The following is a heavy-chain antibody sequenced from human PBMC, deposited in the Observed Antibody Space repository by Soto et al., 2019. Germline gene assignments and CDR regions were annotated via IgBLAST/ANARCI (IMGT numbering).Heavy chain of an antibody. V-gene: IGHV4-59*12. CDR2: IHYSGSA. CDR3: ARGVVGRGLTWLDP. Sequence: SETLSLTCTFSASSIIGYYWTWIRQSPERGLEWIGYIHYSGSANYNPSLNSRLTMSVDRSKSQFSMKLASVTAADTAVYYWARGVVGRGLTWLDPWSQGTLVIVAS. CDR1: ASSIIGYY. D-gene: IGHD2-15*01. J-gene: IGHJ5*02.